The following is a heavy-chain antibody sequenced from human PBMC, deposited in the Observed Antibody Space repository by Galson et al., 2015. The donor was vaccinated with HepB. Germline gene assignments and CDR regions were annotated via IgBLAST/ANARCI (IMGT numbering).Heavy chain of an antibody. CDR3: ARDRSGWHTLDL. CDR1: GFTFNSYF. V-gene: IGHV3-21*01. Sequence: SLRLSCATSGFTFNSYFMNWVRQAPGKGLEWVSSISHSGDYTDYADSLKGRFIISRDDAKNSLSLQMNSLRVEDTAVYYCARDRSGWHTLDLWGQGTLVTVSS. D-gene: IGHD6-19*01. J-gene: IGHJ4*02. CDR2: ISHSGDYT.